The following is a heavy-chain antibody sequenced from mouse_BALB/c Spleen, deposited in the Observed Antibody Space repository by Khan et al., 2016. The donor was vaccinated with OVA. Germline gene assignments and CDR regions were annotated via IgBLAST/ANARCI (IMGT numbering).Heavy chain of an antibody. D-gene: IGHD2-10*01. CDR1: GFSLTNYG. Sequence: QMQLEESGPGLVAPSQSLSITCTISGFSLTNYGVHWVRQPPGKGLEWLVVIWSDGSTTYNSALKSRLSISKDNSKSQVFLKMNSLQTDDTAVYYCARQPYYHYYIMDYWGQGTSGTVSS. CDR2: IWSDGST. V-gene: IGHV2-6-1*01. J-gene: IGHJ4*01. CDR3: ARQPYYHYYIMDY.